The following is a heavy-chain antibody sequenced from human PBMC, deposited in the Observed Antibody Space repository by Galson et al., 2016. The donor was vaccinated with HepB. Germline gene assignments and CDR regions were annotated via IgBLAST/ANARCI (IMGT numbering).Heavy chain of an antibody. D-gene: IGHD3-3*01. CDR2: IAYNGRT. CDR3: ARQTTFGVVTYFDL. V-gene: IGHV4-59*01. J-gene: IGHJ4*02. Sequence: SETLSLTCTISGGSIRNYFWSWIRQPPGKGLEWIGYIAYNGRTNYNPSLKSRVNISMDTSKNYFSLRLSSVAAADTAVYYCARQTTFGVVTYFDLWGQGTLVTVSS. CDR1: GGSIRNYF.